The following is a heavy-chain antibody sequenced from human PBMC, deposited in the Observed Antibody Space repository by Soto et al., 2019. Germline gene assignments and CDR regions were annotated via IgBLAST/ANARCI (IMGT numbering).Heavy chain of an antibody. D-gene: IGHD3-3*01. J-gene: IGHJ4*02. CDR2: ISAYNGNT. Sequence: QVQLVQSGAEVKKPAASVKVSCKASGYTFTSYGITRVRKPPGQGLEWMGCISAYNGNTNYAQKLQGRVTMTTHPSRSTAYIELRSVGPDDTSVCYCARERLPYDDFWSGSGGFDYWGQGPLVTVSS. CDR3: ARERLPYDDFWSGSGGFDY. CDR1: GYTFTSYG. V-gene: IGHV1-18*01.